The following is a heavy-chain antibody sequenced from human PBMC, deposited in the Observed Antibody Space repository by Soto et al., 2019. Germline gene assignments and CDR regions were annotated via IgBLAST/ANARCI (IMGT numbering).Heavy chain of an antibody. D-gene: IGHD2-15*01. CDR3: ASILLVEAAQFDY. CDR1: GGSISSVGFY. CDR2: IYKSGST. J-gene: IGHJ4*02. Sequence: QVQLQESGPGLVKPSQTRSLTCTVSGGSISSVGFYWSWIRQHPGKGLEWIGYIYKSGSTYYSPSLKSRVTISVDTLKNQFPLQLTSATAADTALYYCASILLVEAAQFDYWGQGTLVTVSS. V-gene: IGHV4-31*03.